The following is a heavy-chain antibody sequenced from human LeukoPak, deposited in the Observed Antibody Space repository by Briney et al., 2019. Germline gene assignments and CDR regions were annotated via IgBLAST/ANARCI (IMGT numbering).Heavy chain of an antibody. CDR1: GFTFSSYA. V-gene: IGHV3-23*01. Sequence: GGSLRLSCAASGFTFSSYAMSWVRQAPGEGLEWVSAISGSGGSTYYADSVRGRFTISRDNAKNSLYLQMNSLRAEDTAVYSCARGADGVSSNSRGWFDPWGQGTLVTVSS. CDR2: ISGSGGST. CDR3: ARGADGVSSNSRGWFDP. J-gene: IGHJ5*02. D-gene: IGHD2-15*01.